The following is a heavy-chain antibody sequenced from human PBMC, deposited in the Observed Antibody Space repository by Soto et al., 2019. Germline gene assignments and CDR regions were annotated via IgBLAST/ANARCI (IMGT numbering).Heavy chain of an antibody. CDR3: ALGGGDWFDP. CDR1: GGSTSSYY. CDR2: IYYSGST. Sequence: SETLSLTCTVSGGSTSSYYWSWIRQPPGKGLEWIGYIYYSGSTNYNPSLKSRVTISVDTSKNQFSLKLSSVTAADTAVYYCALGGGDWFDPWGQGTLVTVSS. V-gene: IGHV4-59*01. D-gene: IGHD3-16*01. J-gene: IGHJ5*02.